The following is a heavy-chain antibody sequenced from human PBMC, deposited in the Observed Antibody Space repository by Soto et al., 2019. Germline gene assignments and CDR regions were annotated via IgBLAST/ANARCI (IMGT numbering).Heavy chain of an antibody. J-gene: IGHJ5*02. CDR3: AREIVTAGGNHYFDP. CDR1: GGTVASSHW. V-gene: IGHV4-4*02. Sequence: QVQLQESGPRLVKPSGSLSLTCGVSGGTVASSHWWSWVRQSPSRGLEWIGNVYHTGDTNFNPSLQSRVTFSVDKSNNQFSLRLTSLTAADTAVYFCAREIVTAGGNHYFDPWGPGTLVTVSS. D-gene: IGHD2-21*02. CDR2: VYHTGDT.